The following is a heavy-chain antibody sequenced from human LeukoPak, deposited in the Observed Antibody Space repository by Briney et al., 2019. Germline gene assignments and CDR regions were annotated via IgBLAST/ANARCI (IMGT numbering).Heavy chain of an antibody. J-gene: IGHJ6*02. CDR1: GVTFSSYA. CDR3: ASGSGYDPYYYGMDV. D-gene: IGHD5-12*01. Sequence: ASVKVSCKASGVTFSSYAISWVRQAPGQGLEWMGRIIPILGIANYAQKFQGRVTITADKSTSTAYMELSSLRSEDTAVYYCASGSGYDPYYYGMDVWGQGTTVTVSS. V-gene: IGHV1-69*04. CDR2: IIPILGIA.